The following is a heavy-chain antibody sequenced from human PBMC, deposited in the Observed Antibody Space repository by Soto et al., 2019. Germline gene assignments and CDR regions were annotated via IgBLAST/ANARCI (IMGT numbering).Heavy chain of an antibody. V-gene: IGHV1-69*13. Sequence: SVKVSCKASGGTFSSYAISWVRQAPGQGLEWMGGIIPIFGTANYAQKFQGRVTITADESTSTAYMELSSLRSEDTAVYYCARRYSSSVMGAFDIWGQGTMVTVSS. CDR3: ARRYSSSVMGAFDI. J-gene: IGHJ3*02. CDR2: IIPIFGTA. D-gene: IGHD6-6*01. CDR1: GGTFSSYA.